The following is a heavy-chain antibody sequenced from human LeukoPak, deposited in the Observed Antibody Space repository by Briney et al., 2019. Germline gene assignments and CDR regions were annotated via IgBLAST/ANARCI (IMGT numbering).Heavy chain of an antibody. Sequence: PGGSLRLSCAVSGFTFSSYAMSWVRPAPGKGLEWVSTISGSGDNTYSADSVRGRFTISRDNSKNALYLQMNSLRAEDTAIYYCAKVSWANYFDYWGQGTLVTVSS. J-gene: IGHJ4*02. CDR1: GFTFSSYA. D-gene: IGHD6-13*01. V-gene: IGHV3-23*01. CDR2: ISGSGDNT. CDR3: AKVSWANYFDY.